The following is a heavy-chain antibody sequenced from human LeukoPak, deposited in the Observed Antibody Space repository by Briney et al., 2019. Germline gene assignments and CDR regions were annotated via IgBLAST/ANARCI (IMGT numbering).Heavy chain of an antibody. D-gene: IGHD6-6*01. CDR2: IIPIFGTA. Sequence: GASVKVSCKASGGTFSSYAISWVRQAPGQGLEWMGGIIPIFGTANYAQKFQGRVTITADKSTSTAYMELSSLRSEDTAVYYCARGPIAARGNYYYYMDVWGKGTTVIVSS. CDR1: GGTFSSYA. CDR3: ARGPIAARGNYYYYMDV. J-gene: IGHJ6*03. V-gene: IGHV1-69*06.